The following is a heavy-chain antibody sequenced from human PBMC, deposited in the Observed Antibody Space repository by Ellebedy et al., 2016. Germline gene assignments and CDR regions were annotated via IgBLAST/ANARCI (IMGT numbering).Heavy chain of an antibody. CDR3: ARHMIVLKLNYFDY. V-gene: IGHV4-59*08. CDR2: IYYSGST. J-gene: IGHJ4*02. CDR1: GGSISSYY. Sequence: SETLSLTCTVSGGSISSYYWSWIRQPPGKGLEWIGYIYYSGSTNYNPSLKSRVTISVDTSKNQFSLKLSSVTAADTAVYYCARHMIVLKLNYFDYWGQGTLVTVSS. D-gene: IGHD2-8*01.